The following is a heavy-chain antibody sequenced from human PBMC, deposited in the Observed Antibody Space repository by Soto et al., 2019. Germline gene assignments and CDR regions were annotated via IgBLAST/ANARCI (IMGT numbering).Heavy chain of an antibody. Sequence: GGSLRLSCAASGFTVSSNYMSWVRQAPGKGLEWVSVIYSGGSTYYADSVKGRFTISRDNSKNTLYLQMNSLRAEDTAVYYCAKDLGLLWFGELLNYYYMDVWGKGTTVTVSS. CDR1: GFTVSSNY. D-gene: IGHD3-10*01. CDR2: IYSGGST. V-gene: IGHV3-53*01. CDR3: AKDLGLLWFGELLNYYYMDV. J-gene: IGHJ6*03.